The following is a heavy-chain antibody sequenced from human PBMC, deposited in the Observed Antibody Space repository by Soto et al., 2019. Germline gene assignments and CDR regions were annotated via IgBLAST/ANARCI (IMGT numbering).Heavy chain of an antibody. CDR1: GGSISSSSYY. J-gene: IGHJ3*02. CDR3: ARHDQVYGDFVPSDAFDI. Sequence: QLQLQESGPGLVKPSETLSLTCTVSGGSISSSSYYWGWIRQPPGKGLEWIGSIYYSGSTYYNPSLKSRVTISVDTSKNQFSLKLSSVTAADTAVYYCARHDQVYGDFVPSDAFDIWGQGTMVTVSS. D-gene: IGHD4-17*01. CDR2: IYYSGST. V-gene: IGHV4-39*01.